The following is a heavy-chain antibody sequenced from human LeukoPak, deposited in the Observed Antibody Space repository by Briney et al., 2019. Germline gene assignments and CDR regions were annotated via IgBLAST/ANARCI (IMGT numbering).Heavy chain of an antibody. V-gene: IGHV5-51*01. CDR2: IYPGDSDA. Sequence: GESLKISCNGSGYSFTSYWIGWVRQMPGKGLKWMRIIYPGDSDARYSPSFQGQVTISADKSISTAYLQWSSLKASDTAMYYCARRRDLYSGSYYPFDYWGQGTLVTVSS. J-gene: IGHJ4*02. CDR3: ARRRDLYSGSYYPFDY. D-gene: IGHD1-26*01. CDR1: GYSFTSYW.